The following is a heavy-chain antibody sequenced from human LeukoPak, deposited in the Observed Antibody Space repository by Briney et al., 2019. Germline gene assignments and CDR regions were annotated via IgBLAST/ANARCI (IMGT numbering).Heavy chain of an antibody. CDR3: ARDGSTGEHSSSWPFDY. CDR2: ISSKYNYI. Sequence: PGGSLRLSCAASGFTVSSNYMSWVRQAPGKGLEWVSSISSKYNYIYYADSVKGRFTISRDNANHSLYLQMNSLRAEDTAMYYCARDGSTGEHSSSWPFDYWGQGTLVTVSS. D-gene: IGHD6-13*01. CDR1: GFTVSSNY. V-gene: IGHV3-21*01. J-gene: IGHJ4*02.